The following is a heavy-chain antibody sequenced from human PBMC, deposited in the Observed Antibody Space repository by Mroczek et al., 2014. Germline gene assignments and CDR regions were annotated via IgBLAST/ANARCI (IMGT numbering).Heavy chain of an antibody. D-gene: IGHD2-2*01. CDR2: IYYSGST. CDR1: GGSISSSSYY. J-gene: IGHJ5*02. Sequence: QVQLQESGPGLVKPSETLSLTCTVSGGSISSSSYYWGWIRQPPGKGLEWIGSIYYSGSTYYNPSLKSRVTISVDTSKNQFSLKLSSVTAADTAVYYCARQPNRPNIVVVPADPPRHHNWFDPWGQGTLVHRLL. V-gene: IGHV4-39*01. CDR3: ARQPNRPNIVVVPADPPRHHNWFDP.